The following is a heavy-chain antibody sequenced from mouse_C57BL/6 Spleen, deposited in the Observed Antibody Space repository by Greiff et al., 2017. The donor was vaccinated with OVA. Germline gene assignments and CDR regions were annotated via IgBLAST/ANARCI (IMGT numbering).Heavy chain of an antibody. D-gene: IGHD2-3*01. CDR1: GYTFTSYG. CDR2: IYPRSGNT. CDR3: ARSLLYDGFYYFDY. Sequence: VQLQQSGAELARPGASVKLSCKASGYTFTSYGISWVKQRTGQGLEWIGEIYPRSGNTYYNEKFKGKATLTADKSSSTAYMELRSLTSEDSAVYFCARSLLYDGFYYFDYWGQGTTLTVSS. J-gene: IGHJ2*01. V-gene: IGHV1-81*01.